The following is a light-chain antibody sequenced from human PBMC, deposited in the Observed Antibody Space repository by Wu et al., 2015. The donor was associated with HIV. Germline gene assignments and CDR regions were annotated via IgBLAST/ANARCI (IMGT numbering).Light chain of an antibody. Sequence: EIVLTQSPGTLSLSPGERATLSCRASQSVSSTYLAWYQQRPGQAPRLLIYGASIRATGIPNRFGGSGPGTDFTLTISRLEPEDFAVYYCQQYSSSSWTFGQGTKVELK. J-gene: IGKJ1*01. CDR1: QSVSSTY. CDR3: QQYSSSSWT. CDR2: GAS. V-gene: IGKV3-20*01.